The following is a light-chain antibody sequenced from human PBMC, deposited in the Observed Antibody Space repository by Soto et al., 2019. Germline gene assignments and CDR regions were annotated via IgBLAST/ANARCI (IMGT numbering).Light chain of an antibody. CDR2: DAS. V-gene: IGKV3-11*01. CDR3: QQRRSWLT. J-gene: IGKJ4*01. Sequence: EIVLTQSPATLSLSPGERATLSCRASQSISSYLAWYQQKPGQAPRLLIYDASNRATGIPARLSGSGSGTDFTLTISSLEPEDFAVYYCQQRRSWLTFGGGTKVEIK. CDR1: QSISSY.